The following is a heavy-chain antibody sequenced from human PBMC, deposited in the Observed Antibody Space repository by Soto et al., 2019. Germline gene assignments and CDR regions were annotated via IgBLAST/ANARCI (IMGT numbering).Heavy chain of an antibody. CDR1: GFTFSSYS. CDR3: EVVPAANGHYGMDV. CDR2: ISSSSSTI. Sequence: GGSLRLSCAASGFTFSSYSMNWVRQAPGKGLEWVSYISSSSSTIYYADSVKGRFTISRDNAKNSLYLQMNSLRAEDTAVYYCEVVPAANGHYGMDVWGQGTTVTVSS. D-gene: IGHD2-2*01. V-gene: IGHV3-48*01. J-gene: IGHJ6*02.